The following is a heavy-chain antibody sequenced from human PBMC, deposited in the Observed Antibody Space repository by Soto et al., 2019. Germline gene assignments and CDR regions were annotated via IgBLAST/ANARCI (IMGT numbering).Heavy chain of an antibody. CDR1: GYTFTNYG. Sequence: QVQVVQSGTEVKKPGASVKVSCKASGYTFTNYGISWVRQAPGQGLEWMGWISAYNGNTNYAQIFQGRVTLTTYPSTTTAYMELRSLISDDTAVYYCARGDSSSGLDPWGQGTLVTVSS. CDR2: ISAYNGNT. D-gene: IGHD6-6*01. J-gene: IGHJ5*02. CDR3: ARGDSSSGLDP. V-gene: IGHV1-18*01.